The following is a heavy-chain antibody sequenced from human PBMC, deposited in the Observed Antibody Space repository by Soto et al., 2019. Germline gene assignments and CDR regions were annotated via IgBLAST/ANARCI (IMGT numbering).Heavy chain of an antibody. CDR1: GYTFTSYA. V-gene: IGHV1-3*05. CDR3: ARAPSWWYFDL. CDR2: INAGNGNT. J-gene: IGHJ2*01. Sequence: QVQLVQSGAEEKKPGASVKVSCKASGYTFTSYAMHWVRQAPGQRLEWMGWINAGNGNTKYLQKFQGRVTITRDTSASTAYMELSSLRSEDTAVYYCARAPSWWYFDLWGRGTLVTVSS.